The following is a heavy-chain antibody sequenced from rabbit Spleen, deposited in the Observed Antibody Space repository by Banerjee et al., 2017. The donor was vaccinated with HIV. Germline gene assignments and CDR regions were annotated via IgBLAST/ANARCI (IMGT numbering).Heavy chain of an antibody. CDR3: AKDSDDSGNYWFVL. Sequence: QEQLVESGGGLVQPEGSLTLTCTASGFSFSSDFYMCWVRQAPGKGLEWIACIYDGSSRSTKYASWAKGRFTISKTSTTVDLKMTSLTGADTATYFCAKDSDDSGNYWFVLWGQGTLVTVS. CDR2: IYDGSSRST. J-gene: IGHJ3*01. CDR1: GFSFSSDFY. D-gene: IGHD2-1*01. V-gene: IGHV1S45*01.